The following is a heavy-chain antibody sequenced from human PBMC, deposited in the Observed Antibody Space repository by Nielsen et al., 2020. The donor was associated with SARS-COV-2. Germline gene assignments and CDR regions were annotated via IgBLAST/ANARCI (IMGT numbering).Heavy chain of an antibody. D-gene: IGHD2-21*01. V-gene: IGHV1-18*01. Sequence: SVKVSCKASGYTFRNYGINWVRQAPGQGLEWMAWISAYNGNTNYAQRFKGRVNMTTDTSTSTAYMELRSLRSDDTAVYFCARLPHIVVVNITPTAFDIWGQGTKVTVSS. CDR1: GYTFRNYG. CDR3: ARLPHIVVVNITPTAFDI. CDR2: ISAYNGNT. J-gene: IGHJ3*02.